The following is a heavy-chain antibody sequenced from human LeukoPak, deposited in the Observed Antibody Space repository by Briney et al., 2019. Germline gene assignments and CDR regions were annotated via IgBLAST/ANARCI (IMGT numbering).Heavy chain of an antibody. CDR3: AKLDRAMAAWY. D-gene: IGHD5-18*01. J-gene: IGHJ4*02. CDR2: ISSSGSTI. CDR1: GFTFSNYE. Sequence: GGSLRLSCAASGFTFSNYEMNWVRQAPGKGLEWVSYISSSGSTIYYADSVKGRFTISRDNAKNSLYLQMNGLRAEDTAVYFCAKLDRAMAAWYWGQGTLVTVSS. V-gene: IGHV3-48*03.